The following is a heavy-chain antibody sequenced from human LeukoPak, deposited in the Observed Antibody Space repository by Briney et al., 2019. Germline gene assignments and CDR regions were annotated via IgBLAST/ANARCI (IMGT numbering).Heavy chain of an antibody. Sequence: GESLKISCKGSGYSFTSYWIGWVRQMPGKGLEWMGIIYPGDSDTRYSPSFQGQVTISADKSISTAYLQWSSLKASDTAVYYCARDYDSSGYLFDYWGQGTLVTVSS. J-gene: IGHJ4*02. CDR3: ARDYDSSGYLFDY. CDR2: IYPGDSDT. D-gene: IGHD3-22*01. V-gene: IGHV5-51*01. CDR1: GYSFTSYW.